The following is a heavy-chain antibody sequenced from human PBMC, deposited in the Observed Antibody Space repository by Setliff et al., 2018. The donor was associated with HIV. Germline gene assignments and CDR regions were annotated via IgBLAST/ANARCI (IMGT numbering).Heavy chain of an antibody. Sequence: PGGSLRLSCAASGFIFSSHSMNWVRQAPGKGLEWVSSISRSSDEIHYADSVKGRFTISRDNSKNTLYLQMNSLRDEDTAVYYCASGGWSTYYYYGMDVWGRGTLVTVSS. CDR1: GFIFSSHS. D-gene: IGHD6-19*01. V-gene: IGHV3-21*01. J-gene: IGHJ6*02. CDR3: ASGGWSTYYYYGMDV. CDR2: ISRSSDEI.